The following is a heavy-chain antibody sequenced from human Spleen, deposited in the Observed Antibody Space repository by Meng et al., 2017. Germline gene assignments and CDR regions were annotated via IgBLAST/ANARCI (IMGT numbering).Heavy chain of an antibody. J-gene: IGHJ4*02. CDR1: GGFLSYYY. V-gene: IGHV4-34*01. D-gene: IGHD4-11*01. CDR3: ARGPTTMAHDFDY. Sequence: QGLLQQWGEGLWKPSETLSLTRVLAGGFLSYYYWSWNRHPPGKGLEWIGEINHSGRTNYNPSLESRATIPVDTSQKNLSLKLSSVTAADSAVYYCARGPTTMAHDFDYWGQGTLVTVSS. CDR2: INHSGRT.